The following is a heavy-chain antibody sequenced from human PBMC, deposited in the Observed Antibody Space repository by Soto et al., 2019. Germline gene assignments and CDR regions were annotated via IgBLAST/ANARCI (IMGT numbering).Heavy chain of an antibody. J-gene: IGHJ4*02. CDR2: ISGTGSI. Sequence: LRLSCAASGFIFSSYSMNCVRQAPGKGLEWLSYISGTGSIYYADSVKGRFTISRDNAKQSLYLQMNSLRDEDTAVYYCARDRYGSGSLFDSWGQGTLVTVSS. D-gene: IGHD3-10*01. CDR1: GFIFSSYS. V-gene: IGHV3-48*02. CDR3: ARDRYGSGSLFDS.